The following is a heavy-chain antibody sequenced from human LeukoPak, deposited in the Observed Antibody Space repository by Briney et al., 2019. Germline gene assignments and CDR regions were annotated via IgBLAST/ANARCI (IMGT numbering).Heavy chain of an antibody. V-gene: IGHV4-59*01. J-gene: IGHJ5*02. CDR2: IYYSGSS. CDR3: ARVFGGSRGGWLVL. D-gene: IGHD3-10*01. CDR1: GGSITGYY. Sequence: SETLSLTCTVSGGSITGYYWTWIRQPPGKGLEWIGYIYYSGSSNYNPSPKSRVTISIHTSKNQFSLNLSSVTAAGTAVYYCARVFGGSRGGWLVLWGQGTLVGVSS.